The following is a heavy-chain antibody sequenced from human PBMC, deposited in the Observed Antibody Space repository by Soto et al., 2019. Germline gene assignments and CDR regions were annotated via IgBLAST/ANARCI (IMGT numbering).Heavy chain of an antibody. V-gene: IGHV3-48*02. Sequence: EVQLVESGGGLVQPGGSLRLSCAASGFTFSSYSMNWVRQAPGKGLEWVSYISSSSSTIYYADSVKGRFTISRDNAKNSRYRQVTSLRDEDTAVYYWARDPRDRLITGIVVGSGWFDPWGQGTLVTVSS. D-gene: IGHD3-22*01. CDR1: GFTFSSYS. CDR2: ISSSSSTI. J-gene: IGHJ5*02. CDR3: ARDPRDRLITGIVVGSGWFDP.